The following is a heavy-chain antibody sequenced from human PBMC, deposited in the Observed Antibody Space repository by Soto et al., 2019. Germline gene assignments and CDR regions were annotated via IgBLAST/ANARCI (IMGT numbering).Heavy chain of an antibody. J-gene: IGHJ6*03. Sequence: SVKVSCKASGGTFSSYTISWVRQAPGQGLEWMGRIIPILGIANYAQKFQGRVTITADKSTSTAYMELSSLRSEDTAVYYCARDLAAAGWGPSGYYYMDVWGKGTTVTVSS. CDR3: ARDLAAAGWGPSGYYYMDV. V-gene: IGHV1-69*04. CDR2: IIPILGIA. CDR1: GGTFSSYT. D-gene: IGHD6-13*01.